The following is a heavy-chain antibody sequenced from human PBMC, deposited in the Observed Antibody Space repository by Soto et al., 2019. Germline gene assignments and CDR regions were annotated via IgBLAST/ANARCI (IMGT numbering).Heavy chain of an antibody. J-gene: IGHJ4*02. CDR1: GGTFRSYS. D-gene: IGHD1-26*01. Sequence: QVQLVQSGAEVKKPGSSVKVSCKAPGGTFRSYSINWVRQAPGQGLEWMGEIIPIFGTANYAQKFQGRVTITADESTSTAYMELSSLRSEDTAVYYCARDGGRHSGGIDYWGQGTLVTVSS. V-gene: IGHV1-69*01. CDR3: ARDGGRHSGGIDY. CDR2: IIPIFGTA.